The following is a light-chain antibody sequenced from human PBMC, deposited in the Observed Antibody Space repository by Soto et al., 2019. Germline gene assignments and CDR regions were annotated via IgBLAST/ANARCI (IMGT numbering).Light chain of an antibody. CDR3: AAWDDSMNGYV. CDR1: ISNIGSNT. V-gene: IGLV1-44*01. J-gene: IGLJ1*01. CDR2: SNN. Sequence: QSVLTNPPSASGTPGHRFTISFSGSISNIGSNTLNWYQQLPGTAPKLLIYSNNQRPSGVPDRFSGSKSGTSASLAISGLKSEDEADYYCAAWDDSMNGYVFGTGTKVTVL.